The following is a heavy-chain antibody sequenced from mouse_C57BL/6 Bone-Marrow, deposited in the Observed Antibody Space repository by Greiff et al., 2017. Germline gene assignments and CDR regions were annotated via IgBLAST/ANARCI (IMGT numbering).Heavy chain of an antibody. Sequence: EVNLVESGPELVKPGASVKIPCKASGYTFTDYNMDWVKQSHGKSLEWIGDINPNNGGTIYNQKFKGKATLTVDKSSSTAYMELRSLTSEDTAVYYCARIRMDYWGQGTSVTVSS. V-gene: IGHV1-18*01. CDR3: ARIRMDY. CDR2: INPNNGGT. J-gene: IGHJ4*01. CDR1: GYTFTDYN.